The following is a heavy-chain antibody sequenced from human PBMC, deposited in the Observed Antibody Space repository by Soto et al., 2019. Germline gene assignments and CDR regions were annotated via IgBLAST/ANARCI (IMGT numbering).Heavy chain of an antibody. V-gene: IGHV1-69*12. D-gene: IGHD2-2*01. CDR1: GGTFSSYA. Sequence: QVQLVQSGAEVKKPGSSVKVSCKASGGTFSSYAISWVRQAPGQGLEWMGGIIPIFGTANYAQKFQGRVTITAAESTRRAYMELSSLRSEDTAVYYCARHVSAAGYYYGMDVWGQGTTVTVSS. J-gene: IGHJ6*02. CDR3: ARHVSAAGYYYGMDV. CDR2: IIPIFGTA.